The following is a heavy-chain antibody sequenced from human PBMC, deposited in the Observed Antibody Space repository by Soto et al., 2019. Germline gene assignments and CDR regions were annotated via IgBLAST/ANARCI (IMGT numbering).Heavy chain of an antibody. CDR1: GVTFDDYG. J-gene: IGHJ4*02. Sequence: GGSLRLPCAASGVTFDDYGLRWGRQAPGKGLEWVSGINWNGGSTGYAASVKGRFTISRDNAKNSLYLQMNSLRAEDTALDDCARGDDAVRRPLFDYWVQGTLVTVSP. D-gene: IGHD3-10*01. V-gene: IGHV3-20*01. CDR2: INWNGGST. CDR3: ARGDDAVRRPLFDY.